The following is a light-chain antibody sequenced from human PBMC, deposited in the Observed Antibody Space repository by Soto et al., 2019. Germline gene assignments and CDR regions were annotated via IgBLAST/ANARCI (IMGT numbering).Light chain of an antibody. CDR3: QQRYHTSKS. CDR1: QSISSY. CDR2: AAS. V-gene: IGKV1-39*01. J-gene: IGKJ2*01. Sequence: DIQMTQSPSSLSASVGDRVSITCRADQSISSYLNWYQQRPEKAPKLLIYAASSLQSGVPSRFSGNGSGTDFALTINSLQVEECATYYCQQRYHTSKSFGPGTTLAIK.